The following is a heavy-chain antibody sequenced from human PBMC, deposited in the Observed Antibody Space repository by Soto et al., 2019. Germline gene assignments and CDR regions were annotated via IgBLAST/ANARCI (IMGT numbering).Heavy chain of an antibody. CDR1: GGSISDGGYY. J-gene: IGHJ6*01. Sequence: SQTQRLPWTVSGGSISDGGYYCSRIRQHPEKGLEWIGYIYYSGSTYYNPSLKRRVTISVDTSKNQFSLKLRSVTAADTAVYDCASTLWNDLVMDVWGQGSTVIVTS. D-gene: IGHD1-1*01. CDR3: ASTLWNDLVMDV. CDR2: IYYSGST. V-gene: IGHV4-31*02.